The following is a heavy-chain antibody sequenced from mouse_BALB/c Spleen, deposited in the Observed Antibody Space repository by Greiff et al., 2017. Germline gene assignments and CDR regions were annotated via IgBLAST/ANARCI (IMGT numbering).Heavy chain of an antibody. V-gene: IGHV1-80*01. CDR2: MYPGDGDT. CDR3: SAYYGNYGY. J-gene: IGHJ2*01. CDR1: GYAFSSYW. Sequence: VQLQQSGAELVRPGSSVKISCKASGYAFSSYWMNWVKQRPGQGLEWIGPMYPGDGDTNYNGKFKGKATLTADKSSRTAYMQLSSLTSEDSAFYFCSAYYGNYGYWGQGTTLTVSS. D-gene: IGHD2-10*01.